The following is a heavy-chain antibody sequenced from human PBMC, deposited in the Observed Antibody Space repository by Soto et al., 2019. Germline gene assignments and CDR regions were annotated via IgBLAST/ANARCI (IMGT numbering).Heavy chain of an antibody. Sequence: KTSETLSLTCTVSGGSISSSSYYWGWIRQPPGKGLEWIGSIYYSGSTYYNPSLKSRVTISVDTSKNQFSLKLSSVTAADTAVYYCARTAMVRGVRRHFDYWGQGTLVTVS. CDR2: IYYSGST. D-gene: IGHD3-10*01. CDR1: GGSISSSSYY. V-gene: IGHV4-39*01. CDR3: ARTAMVRGVRRHFDY. J-gene: IGHJ4*02.